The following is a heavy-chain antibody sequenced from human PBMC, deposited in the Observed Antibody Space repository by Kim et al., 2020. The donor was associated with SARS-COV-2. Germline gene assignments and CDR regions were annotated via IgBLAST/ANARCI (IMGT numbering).Heavy chain of an antibody. CDR2: ISWDGGST. V-gene: IGHV3-43D*03. CDR1: GFTFDDYA. Sequence: GGSLRLSCAASGFTFDDYAMHWVRQAPGKGLEWVSLISWDGGSTYYADSVKGRFTISRDNSKNSLYLQMNSLRAEDTALYYCAKDLDDYGDYGGYFDYWGQGTLVTVSS. J-gene: IGHJ4*02. CDR3: AKDLDDYGDYGGYFDY. D-gene: IGHD4-17*01.